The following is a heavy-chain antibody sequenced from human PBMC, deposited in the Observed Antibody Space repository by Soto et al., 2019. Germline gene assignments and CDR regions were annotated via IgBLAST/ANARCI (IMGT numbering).Heavy chain of an antibody. J-gene: IGHJ5*02. Sequence: GGSLRLSCAASGFTVSSNYMSWVRQAPGKGLEWVSVIYSGGSTYYADSVKGRFTIYKHNSKNTLYLQMNSLIAEDTAFYYCARVASSSSWFDPWGQGTLVTVSS. CDR2: IYSGGST. CDR1: GFTVSSNY. V-gene: IGHV3-53*01. D-gene: IGHD6-13*01. CDR3: ARVASSSSWFDP.